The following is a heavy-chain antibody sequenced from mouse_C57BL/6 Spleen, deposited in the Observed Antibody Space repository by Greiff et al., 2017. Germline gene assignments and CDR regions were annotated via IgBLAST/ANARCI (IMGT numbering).Heavy chain of an antibody. CDR3: TTYYYGSSYPMDD. D-gene: IGHD1-1*01. V-gene: IGHV14-4*01. J-gene: IGHJ4*01. CDR2: IDPENGDT. CDR1: GFNIKDDY. Sequence: VQLKQSGAELVRPGASVKLSCTASGFNIKDDYMHWVKQRPEQGLEWIGWIDPENGDTEYASKFQGKATITADTSSNTAYLQLSSLTSEDTAVYYCTTYYYGSSYPMDDWGQGTSVTVSS.